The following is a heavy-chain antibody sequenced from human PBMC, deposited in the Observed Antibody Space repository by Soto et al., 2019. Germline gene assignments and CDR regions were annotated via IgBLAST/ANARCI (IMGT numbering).Heavy chain of an antibody. CDR1: GGSMTSDDFS. CDR3: VRLPPTVTPAKTFYCHMDV. J-gene: IGHJ6*03. D-gene: IGHD2-21*02. Sequence: QLRLQESGPRLVKPSATLSLNCAVSGGSMTSDDFSRRWIRQPPGKGQEWMETIHNSGTANYNPSLHSRVSISMDTSRDDISMKLTSVTAADTSVYYCVRLPPTVTPAKTFYCHMDVWGKGTTVTVSS. V-gene: IGHV4-39*02. CDR2: IHNSGTA.